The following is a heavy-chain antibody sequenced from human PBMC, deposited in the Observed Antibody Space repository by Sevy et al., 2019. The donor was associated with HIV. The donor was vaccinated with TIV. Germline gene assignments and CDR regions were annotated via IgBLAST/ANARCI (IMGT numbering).Heavy chain of an antibody. Sequence: GESLKISCAASGFTYSKDSMSWVRQPPGKGLEWVSTLSFGCGEINYADSVKGRFTISRDNSKSSVYLQMNNLRPEDTAVYYCAREGCTKPHDYWGQGTLVTVSS. V-gene: IGHV3-23*01. CDR1: GFTYSKDS. CDR2: LSFGCGEI. J-gene: IGHJ4*02. D-gene: IGHD2-8*01. CDR3: AREGCTKPHDY.